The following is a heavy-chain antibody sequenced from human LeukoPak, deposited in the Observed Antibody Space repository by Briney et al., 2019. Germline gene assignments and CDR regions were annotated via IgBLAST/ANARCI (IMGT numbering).Heavy chain of an antibody. J-gene: IGHJ6*03. D-gene: IGHD6-19*01. Sequence: ASVKVSCKASGYTFTSYGISWVRQAPGQGLEWMGWISAYNGNTNYAQKLQGRVTMTTDTSTSTAYMELRSLRSDDTAVYYCARGYSSGWLFSIRGYYYYYMDVWGKGTTVTVSS. CDR3: ARGYSSGWLFSIRGYYYYYMDV. V-gene: IGHV1-18*01. CDR1: GYTFTSYG. CDR2: ISAYNGNT.